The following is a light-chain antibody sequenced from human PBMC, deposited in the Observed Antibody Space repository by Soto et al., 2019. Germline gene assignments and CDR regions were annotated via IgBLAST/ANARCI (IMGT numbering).Light chain of an antibody. Sequence: QSVLTQPPSVSGAPGQRVTISCTGSSSNIGAHYDVHWYQQLPGTAPKLLIYGNSNRPSGVPDRFSGSKSGTSGSLAISGLLSEDEADYYCAAWDDSLNGYVFGTGTKVNVL. V-gene: IGLV1-40*01. CDR3: AAWDDSLNGYV. CDR2: GNS. CDR1: SSNIGAHYD. J-gene: IGLJ1*01.